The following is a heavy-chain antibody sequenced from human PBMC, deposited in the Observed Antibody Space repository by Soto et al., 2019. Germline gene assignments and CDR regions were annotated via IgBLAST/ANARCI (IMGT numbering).Heavy chain of an antibody. D-gene: IGHD3-10*01. V-gene: IGHV3-30*18. Sequence: QVQLVESGGGVVQPGRSLRLSCAASGFTFSTYGMHWVRQAPGKGLEWVAVISYDGSNKFYADSVKGRFTISRDNYKXXLXXQMNSLRAEDTAVYYCAEDPAWFGEGPSLGYGMDVWGQGTTVTVSS. CDR3: AEDPAWFGEGPSLGYGMDV. CDR2: ISYDGSNK. CDR1: GFTFSTYG. J-gene: IGHJ6*02.